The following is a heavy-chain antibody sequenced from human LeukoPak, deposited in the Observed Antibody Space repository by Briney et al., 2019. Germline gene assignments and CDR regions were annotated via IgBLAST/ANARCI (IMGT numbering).Heavy chain of an antibody. CDR2: SSNGGSTI. D-gene: IGHD3-22*01. V-gene: IGHV3-11*01. J-gene: IGHJ4*02. CDR3: ARSADSGGHFREITLYYFDY. Sequence: QSGGSLRLSCAASGFTFSDFYMTWIRQAPGKGLEWVSYSSNGGSTIYYADSVKGRFTISRDNAKNSLYLQMNSLRAEDTAVYYCARSADSGGHFREITLYYFDYWGQGTLVTVSS. CDR1: GFTFSDFY.